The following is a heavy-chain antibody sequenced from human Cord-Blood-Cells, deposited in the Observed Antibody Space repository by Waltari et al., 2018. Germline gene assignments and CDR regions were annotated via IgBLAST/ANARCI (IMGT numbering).Heavy chain of an antibody. D-gene: IGHD6-13*01. CDR2: INHSGST. V-gene: IGHV4-34*01. Sequence: QVQLQQWGAGLLKPSETLSLTCAVSGGSFSGYYWSWNRLPPGKGLEWIGEINHSGSTNYNPSLKSRVTISVDTSKNQFSLKLSSVTAADTAVYYCARGPSSSFDYWGQGTLVTVSS. J-gene: IGHJ4*02. CDR1: GGSFSGYY. CDR3: ARGPSSSFDY.